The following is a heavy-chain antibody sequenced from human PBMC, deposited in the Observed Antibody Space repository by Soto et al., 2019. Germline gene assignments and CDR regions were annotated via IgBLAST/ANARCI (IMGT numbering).Heavy chain of an antibody. CDR2: INHSGST. J-gene: IGHJ5*02. Sequence: SETLSLTCAVYGGSFSGYYWSWIRQPPGKGLEWIGEINHSGSTNYNPSLKSRVTISVDTSKNQFSLKLSSVTAADTAVYYCARKGITMVRGVIIANTPGPTHNWFDPWGQGTLVTVSS. CDR1: GGSFSGYY. CDR3: ARKGITMVRGVIIANTPGPTHNWFDP. D-gene: IGHD3-10*01. V-gene: IGHV4-34*01.